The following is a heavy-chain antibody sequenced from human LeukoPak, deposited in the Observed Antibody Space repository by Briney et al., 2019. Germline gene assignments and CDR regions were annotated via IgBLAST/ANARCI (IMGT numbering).Heavy chain of an antibody. CDR2: ISGGGGST. J-gene: IGHJ5*02. CDR3: ARDGCTSCPRRVGWFDP. Sequence: GGSLRLSCAASGFTFSSYAMSWVRQAPGKGLEWVSAISGGGGSTYYADSVKGRFTISRDSSKTTLYLQMNSLRAEDTAVYYCARDGCTSCPRRVGWFDPWGQGTLVTVSS. V-gene: IGHV3-23*01. D-gene: IGHD2-2*01. CDR1: GFTFSSYA.